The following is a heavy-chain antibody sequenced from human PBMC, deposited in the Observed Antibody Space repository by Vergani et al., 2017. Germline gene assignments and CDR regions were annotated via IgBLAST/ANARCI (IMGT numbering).Heavy chain of an antibody. J-gene: IGHJ5*02. CDR3: ARDLRLLYNRFDP. CDR1: GFTFNQYG. CDR2: TWYDGNNK. D-gene: IGHD1-14*01. Sequence: QVQLVESGGGVVQPGRSLRLSCAASGFTFNQYGMHWVRQAPGKGLEWVAVTWYDGNNKQYADSVKGRFTISRDNSKSTMYLQMNSLRDEGTGVYYCARDLRLLYNRFDPWGHGTLVTVSS. V-gene: IGHV3-33*01.